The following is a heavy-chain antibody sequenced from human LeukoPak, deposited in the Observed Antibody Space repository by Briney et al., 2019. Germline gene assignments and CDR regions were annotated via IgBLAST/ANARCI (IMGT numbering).Heavy chain of an antibody. V-gene: IGHV3-7*01. CDR3: ARWEYSSGWVSLVDRFDY. J-gene: IGHJ4*02. CDR2: IKQDGSEK. CDR1: GFTFSSYW. D-gene: IGHD6-19*01. Sequence: GGSLRLSCAASGFTFSSYWMHWVRQAPGKGLEWVANIKQDGSEKYYVDSVKGRFTISRDNAKNSLYLQMNSLRAEDTAVYYCARWEYSSGWVSLVDRFDYWGQGTLVTVSS.